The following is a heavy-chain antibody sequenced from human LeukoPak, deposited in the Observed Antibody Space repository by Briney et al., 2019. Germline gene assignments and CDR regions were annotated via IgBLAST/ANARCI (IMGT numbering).Heavy chain of an antibody. CDR3: AKDRVMFRRHPQAVDY. J-gene: IGHJ4*02. CDR2: ISGSGGST. Sequence: GGSLRLSCAASGFTFSSYAMSWVRQAPGKGLEWVSAISGSGGSTYYADSVKGRFTISRDNSKNTLYLQMNSLRAEDTAVYYCAKDRVMFRRHPQAVDYWGQGTLVTVSS. CDR1: GFTFSSYA. V-gene: IGHV3-23*01. D-gene: IGHD3-10*02.